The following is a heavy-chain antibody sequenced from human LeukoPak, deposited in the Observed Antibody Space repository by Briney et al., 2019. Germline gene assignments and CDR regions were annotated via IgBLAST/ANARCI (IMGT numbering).Heavy chain of an antibody. CDR3: ARVVPAARIDY. CDR2: IIPIFGTA. CDR1: GYTFTSYG. V-gene: IGHV1-69*13. Sequence: GASVKVSCKASGYTFTSYGISWVRQAPGQGLEWMGGIIPIFGTANYAQKFQGRVTITADESTSTAYMELSSLRSEDTAVYYCARVVPAARIDYWGQGTLVTVSS. D-gene: IGHD2-2*01. J-gene: IGHJ4*02.